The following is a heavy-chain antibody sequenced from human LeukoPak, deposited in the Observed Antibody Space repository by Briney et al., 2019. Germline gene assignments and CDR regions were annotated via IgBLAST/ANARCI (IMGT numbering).Heavy chain of an antibody. Sequence: GSSVKVSCKASGGTFSSYAISWVRQAPGQGLEWMGRIIPIFGTANYAQKFQGRVTMTRNTSITTAYMELSSLRSEDTAVYYCARGAYYGSGSYYSAFDIWGQGTMVTVSS. CDR3: ARGAYYGSGSYYSAFDI. J-gene: IGHJ3*02. CDR1: GGTFSSYA. CDR2: IIPIFGTA. D-gene: IGHD3-10*01. V-gene: IGHV1-69*05.